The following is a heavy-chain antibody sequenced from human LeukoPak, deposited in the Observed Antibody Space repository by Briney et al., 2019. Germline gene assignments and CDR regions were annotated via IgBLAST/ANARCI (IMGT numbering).Heavy chain of an antibody. CDR1: GFTFSSYW. CDR3: ARGWFDP. J-gene: IGHJ5*02. V-gene: IGHV3-74*01. CDR2: IDSDGSSA. Sequence: GGSLRLSCAASGFTFSSYWMHWVRQAPGKGLVWVSRIDSDGSSARYADSVKGRFTISRDNAKDTLYLQMNSLRDEDTAVYYCARGWFDPWGQGTLVTVSS.